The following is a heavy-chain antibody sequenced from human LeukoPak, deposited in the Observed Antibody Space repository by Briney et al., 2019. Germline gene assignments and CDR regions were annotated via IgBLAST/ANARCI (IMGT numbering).Heavy chain of an antibody. CDR2: IIAYNGNT. D-gene: IGHD3-22*01. V-gene: IGHV1-18*01. CDR3: ARRITMIGRDYFDC. CDR1: GYTFTSYG. Sequence: GASVKVSCKASGYTFTSYGISWVRQAPGQGLEWMGWIIAYNGNTNYAQKLQGRVTMTTDTSTSTAYMELRSLRSDDTAVYYCARRITMIGRDYFDCWGQGTLVTVSS. J-gene: IGHJ4*02.